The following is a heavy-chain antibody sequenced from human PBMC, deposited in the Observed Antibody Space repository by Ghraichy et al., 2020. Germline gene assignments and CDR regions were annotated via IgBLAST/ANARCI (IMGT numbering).Heavy chain of an antibody. CDR3: AREDIVVVVAATPPYYYGMDV. J-gene: IGHJ6*02. CDR2: IIPIFGTA. D-gene: IGHD2-15*01. Sequence: SVKVSCKASGGTFSSYAISWVRQAPGQGLEWMGGIIPIFGTANYAQKFQGRVTITTDESTSTAYMELSSLRSEDTAVYYCAREDIVVVVAATPPYYYGMDVWGQGTTVTVSS. V-gene: IGHV1-69*05. CDR1: GGTFSSYA.